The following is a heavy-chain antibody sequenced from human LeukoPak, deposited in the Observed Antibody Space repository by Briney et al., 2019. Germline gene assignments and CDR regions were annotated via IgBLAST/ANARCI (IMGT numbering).Heavy chain of an antibody. CDR3: GRHDRGSGNFFDY. CDR2: IYYSGST. Sequence: SETLSLTCTVSGGSISSYYWSWIRQPPGKGLEWIGYIYYSGSTNYNPSLKSRVTISVDTSKNQFFLKLSSVTAADTAVYYCGRHDRGSGNFFDYWGQGTLVTVSS. CDR1: GGSISSYY. V-gene: IGHV4-59*08. J-gene: IGHJ4*02. D-gene: IGHD3-10*01.